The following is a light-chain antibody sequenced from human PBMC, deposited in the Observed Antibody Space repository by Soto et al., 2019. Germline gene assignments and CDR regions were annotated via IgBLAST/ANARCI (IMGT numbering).Light chain of an antibody. CDR3: QHAHSFPA. CDR2: KAS. V-gene: IGKV1-5*03. Sequence: DIPTSQSPSTLPGSIGDRVTITCRASQTLSSWLAWYQQKPGKAPKLLIYKASTLKSGVPSRFSGSGSGTEFTLTTISRLHPEYAATYYCQHAHSFPAFGQGTKVDI. CDR1: QTLSSW. J-gene: IGKJ1*01.